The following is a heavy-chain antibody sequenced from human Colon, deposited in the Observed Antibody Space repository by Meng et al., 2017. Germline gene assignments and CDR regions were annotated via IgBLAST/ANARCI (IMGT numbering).Heavy chain of an antibody. Sequence: GSLRLSCAVYGGSFSGYYWSWIRQPPGKGLEWIGEINHSGSTNYNPSLKSRVTISVDTSKNQFSLKLSYVTAADTAVYYCARGKAYGSGSSPPYFDYWGQGTLVTVSS. V-gene: IGHV4-34*01. D-gene: IGHD3-10*01. CDR2: INHSGST. CDR3: ARGKAYGSGSSPPYFDY. J-gene: IGHJ4*02. CDR1: GGSFSGYY.